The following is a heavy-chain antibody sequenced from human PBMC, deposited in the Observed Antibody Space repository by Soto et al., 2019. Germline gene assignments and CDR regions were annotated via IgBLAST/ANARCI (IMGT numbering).Heavy chain of an antibody. CDR1: GFTFNSYV. Sequence: EVQLLESGGGLVQPGGSLRLSCAATGFTFNSYVMTWVRQAPGKGLEWVSGISGSGTSTNYADSVTGRFTISRDNSKNTLFLQMNGLRADDTALYYCTNWFTWGQGTLVTVSS. V-gene: IGHV3-23*01. CDR3: TNWFT. D-gene: IGHD3-10*01. CDR2: ISGSGTST. J-gene: IGHJ5*02.